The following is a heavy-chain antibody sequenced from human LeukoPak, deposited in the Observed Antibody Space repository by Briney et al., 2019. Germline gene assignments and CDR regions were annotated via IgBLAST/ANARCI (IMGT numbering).Heavy chain of an antibody. V-gene: IGHV3-30*18. Sequence: PGGSLRLSCVTSGFTFSTYGMYWVRQTADKGLEWVAIISYDGSKRYYADSVKGRFTVSRDNSKNTLYLQMDSLRPEDTAIYYCAKRIAILEFGMDVWGQGTTVTVSS. CDR1: GFTFSTYG. CDR3: AKRIAILEFGMDV. CDR2: ISYDGSKR. J-gene: IGHJ6*02. D-gene: IGHD2-21*01.